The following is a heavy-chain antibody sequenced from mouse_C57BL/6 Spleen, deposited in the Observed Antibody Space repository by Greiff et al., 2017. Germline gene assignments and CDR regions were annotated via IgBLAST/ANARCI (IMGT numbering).Heavy chain of an antibody. CDR2: IHPNSGST. CDR1: GYTFTSYW. D-gene: IGHD3-3*01. CDR3: ARSELSLDY. V-gene: IGHV1-64*01. J-gene: IGHJ2*01. Sequence: QVHVKQPGAELVKPGASVKLSCKASGYTFTSYWMHWVKQRPGQGLEWIGMIHPNSGSTNYNEKFKSKATLTVDKSSSTAYMQLSSLTSEDSAVYYGARSELSLDYWGQGTTRTVSA.